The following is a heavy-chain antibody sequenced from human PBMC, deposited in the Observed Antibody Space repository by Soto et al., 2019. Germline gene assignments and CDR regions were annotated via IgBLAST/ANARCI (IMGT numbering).Heavy chain of an antibody. CDR2: TSSSGST. V-gene: IGHV4-31*03. Sequence: QVQLQQSGPGLLKPSQILSLTCTVSGNSIGGVGYWSWIRQFPGRGREWIGCTSSSGSTYYNPALTNRLSLSLDTSQNQFSLKLLSVTAADTAIYYCARSGVTGIVIPSHWFDPWGQGTLVTVSS. J-gene: IGHJ5*02. CDR1: GNSIGGVGY. D-gene: IGHD2-21*02. CDR3: ARSGVTGIVIPSHWFDP.